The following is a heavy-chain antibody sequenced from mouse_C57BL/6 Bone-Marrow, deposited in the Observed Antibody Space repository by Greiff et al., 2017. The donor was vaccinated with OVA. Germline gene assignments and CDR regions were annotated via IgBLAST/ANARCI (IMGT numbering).Heavy chain of an antibody. CDR3: ASVCYGYGWYAY. CDR2: IDPDNGDT. Sequence: EVQLQQSGAELVRPGASVKLSCTASGFTIKDDYMHWVKQRPEQGLEWIGWIDPDNGDTDYASKFQGKATITADKSSNTAYLQLSSLTSEDTADDYCASVCYGYGWYAYGGQGNGVTVSA. V-gene: IGHV14-4*01. D-gene: IGHD2-2*01. J-gene: IGHJ3*01. CDR1: GFTIKDDY.